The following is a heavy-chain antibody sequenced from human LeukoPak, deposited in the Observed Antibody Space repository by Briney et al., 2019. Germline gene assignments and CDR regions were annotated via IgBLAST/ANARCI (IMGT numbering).Heavy chain of an antibody. Sequence: ASVKVSCKASGYTFTSYYMHWVRQAPGQGLEWMGWINPNSGGTNYAQKFQGWVTMTRDTSISTAYMELSRLRSDDTAVYYCVRGPNSSSWYGPGGYMDVWGKGTTVTVSS. V-gene: IGHV1-2*04. CDR1: GYTFTSYY. CDR2: INPNSGGT. D-gene: IGHD6-13*01. CDR3: VRGPNSSSWYGPGGYMDV. J-gene: IGHJ6*03.